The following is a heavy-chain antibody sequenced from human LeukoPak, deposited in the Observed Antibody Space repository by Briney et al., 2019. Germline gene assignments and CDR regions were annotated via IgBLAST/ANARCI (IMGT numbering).Heavy chain of an antibody. J-gene: IGHJ5*02. D-gene: IGHD2-21*02. CDR3: ARDKLAYCGGDCYPDA. Sequence: GGSLRLSCAVSGFTFSSCGMNWVRQAPGRGLEWVSSISSGSTYVYYAGSVKGRFTISRDNGKNSLYLQMNSLRAEDTAVYYCARDKLAYCGGDCYPDAWGQGTLVTVSS. V-gene: IGHV3-21*01. CDR1: GFTFSSCG. CDR2: ISSGSTYV.